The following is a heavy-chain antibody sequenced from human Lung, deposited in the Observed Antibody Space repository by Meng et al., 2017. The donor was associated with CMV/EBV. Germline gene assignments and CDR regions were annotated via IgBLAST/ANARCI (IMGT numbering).Heavy chain of an antibody. V-gene: IGHV4-34*01. CDR2: ISRSRST. J-gene: IGHJ4*02. Sequence: YGGSLTNYCCTWIRQPPGKGLEWIGDISRSRSTHYNPSLDSRVTISVDSSRNQVSLKVHSVTAADAAVYYCARALYCSLGPCYSWVHWGQGTLVTVSS. D-gene: IGHD2-15*01. CDR3: ARALYCSLGPCYSWVH. CDR1: GGSLTNYC.